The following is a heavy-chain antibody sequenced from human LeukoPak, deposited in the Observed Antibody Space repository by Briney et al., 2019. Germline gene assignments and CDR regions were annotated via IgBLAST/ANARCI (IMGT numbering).Heavy chain of an antibody. Sequence: PGGSLRLSCAASGFTFSSYWMHWVRQAPGKGLVWVSRINSDGGSTSYADSVKGRFTISRDNAKNTLFLQMNSLRADDTAVYYCASALGGQGGHWGQGTLVTVSS. V-gene: IGHV3-74*01. J-gene: IGHJ4*02. CDR3: ASALGGQGGH. CDR1: GFTFSSYW. D-gene: IGHD1-26*01. CDR2: INSDGGST.